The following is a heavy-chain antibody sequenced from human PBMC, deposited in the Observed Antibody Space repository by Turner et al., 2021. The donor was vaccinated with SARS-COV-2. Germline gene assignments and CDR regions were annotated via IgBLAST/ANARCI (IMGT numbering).Heavy chain of an antibody. CDR2: ISYDGSNK. V-gene: IGHV3-30*18. J-gene: IGHJ6*03. D-gene: IGHD6-19*01. Sequence: QVQLVESGGGVVQPGRSLRLSCAASGFTFSIYGMHWVRQAPGKGLEWVAVISYDGSNKYYADSVKGRFTISRDNSKNTLYLQMNSLRAEDTAVYYCAKAETYSSGWSGGRSYYYYYMDVWGKGTTVTVSS. CDR3: AKAETYSSGWSGGRSYYYYYMDV. CDR1: GFTFSIYG.